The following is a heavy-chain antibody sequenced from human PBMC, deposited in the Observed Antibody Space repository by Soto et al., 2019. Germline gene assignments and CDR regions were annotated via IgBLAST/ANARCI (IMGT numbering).Heavy chain of an antibody. V-gene: IGHV1-69*10. CDR1: GGTFSSYT. J-gene: IGHJ5*02. Sequence: ASVKVSCKASGGTFSSYTISWVRQAPGQGLEWMGGIIPILGIANYAQKFQGRVTITRDTSASTAYMGLSSLRSEDTAVYYCARVVDCSSTSCYSNPWFDPWGQGTLVTVSS. CDR3: ARVVDCSSTSCYSNPWFDP. D-gene: IGHD2-2*01. CDR2: IIPILGIA.